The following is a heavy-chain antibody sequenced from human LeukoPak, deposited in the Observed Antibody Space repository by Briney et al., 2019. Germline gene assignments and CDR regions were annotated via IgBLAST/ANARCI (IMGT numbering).Heavy chain of an antibody. J-gene: IGHJ2*01. CDR3: ARRVVNNRNWYFNL. D-gene: IGHD4-23*01. Sequence: SETLSLTCSVSGVSITSYYWNWIRQAPGQGPESLGYIYYIENTNTNPLFGSRVTISMDKSKNQFSLQLSSVTAADTAMYYCARRVVNNRNWYFNLWGRGTLVTVSS. CDR2: IYYIENT. CDR1: GVSITSYY. V-gene: IGHV4-59*01.